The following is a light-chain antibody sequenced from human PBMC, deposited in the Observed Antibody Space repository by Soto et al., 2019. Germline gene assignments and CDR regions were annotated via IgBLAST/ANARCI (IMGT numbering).Light chain of an antibody. CDR3: CSYAGAYTWV. V-gene: IGLV2-11*01. Sequence: QSALTQPRSVSGSPGQSVTISCTGTSNDVGAYNYVSWYQQHPGKAPKLMIYDVTKWPSGVPDRFSGSKSGNTASLTISGLKAEDEADYYCCSYAGAYTWVFGGGTKLTVL. CDR1: SNDVGAYNY. CDR2: DVT. J-gene: IGLJ3*02.